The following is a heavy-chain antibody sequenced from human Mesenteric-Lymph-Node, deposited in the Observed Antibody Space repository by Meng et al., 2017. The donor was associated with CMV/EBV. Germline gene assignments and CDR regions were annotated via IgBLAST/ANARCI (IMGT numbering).Heavy chain of an antibody. CDR2: IYYSGST. CDR3: ARHPRVGATATDAFDI. V-gene: IGHV4-59*08. CDR1: GGSISSYY. Sequence: PETLSPTCTVSGGSISSYYWSWIRQLPGKGLGWVGYIYYSGSTNYNPSLKSRVTISVDTSKNQLSLKLSSVTAADTAVYYCARHPRVGATATDAFDIWGQGTMVTVSS. J-gene: IGHJ3*02. D-gene: IGHD1-26*01.